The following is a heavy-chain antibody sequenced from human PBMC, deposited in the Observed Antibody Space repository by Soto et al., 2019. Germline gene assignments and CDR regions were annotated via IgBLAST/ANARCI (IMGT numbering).Heavy chain of an antibody. D-gene: IGHD2-21*02. V-gene: IGHV3-30*18. CDR1: GFTFSSYG. CDR2: ISYDGSNK. J-gene: IGHJ3*02. Sequence: QVQLVESGGGVVQPGRSLRLSCAASGFTFSSYGMHWVRQAPGKGLEWVAVISYDGSNKYYADSVQGRLTISRDNSKNTLYLHMTSLRGEDTAVYYCAKDNGRGCYWLRVGDASAIWGQGTMVTVSS. CDR3: AKDNGRGCYWLRVGDASAI.